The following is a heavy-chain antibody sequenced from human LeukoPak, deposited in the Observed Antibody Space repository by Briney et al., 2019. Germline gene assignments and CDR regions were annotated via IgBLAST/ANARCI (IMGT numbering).Heavy chain of an antibody. Sequence: GESLKISCKGSGYSFTSYWIGWVRQAPGKGLEWVAVISSDGTNKDYADSVKGRFSISRDNSKNTLYLQMNSLRAEDTAVYYCAKGSKVVVFTRDHYMDVWGKGTTVTISS. D-gene: IGHD3-22*01. V-gene: IGHV3-30*18. CDR1: GYSFTSYW. CDR2: ISSDGTNK. CDR3: AKGSKVVVFTRDHYMDV. J-gene: IGHJ6*03.